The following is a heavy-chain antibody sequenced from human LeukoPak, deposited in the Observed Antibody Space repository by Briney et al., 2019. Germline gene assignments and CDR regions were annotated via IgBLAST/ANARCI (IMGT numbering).Heavy chain of an antibody. V-gene: IGHV3-30*02. CDR3: AKDSGGYSYGLAFDY. CDR2: IRYDGSNK. CDR1: GFTFSSYG. D-gene: IGHD5-18*01. Sequence: GGSLRLSCAASGFTFSSYGMDWVRQAPGKGREGVAFIRYDGSNKYYADSVKGRFTISRDNSKNTLYLQMNSLRAEDTAVYYCAKDSGGYSYGLAFDYWGQGTLVTVSS. J-gene: IGHJ4*02.